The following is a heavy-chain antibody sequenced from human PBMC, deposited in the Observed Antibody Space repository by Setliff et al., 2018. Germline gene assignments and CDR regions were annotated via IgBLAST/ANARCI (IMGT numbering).Heavy chain of an antibody. V-gene: IGHV4-39*01. Sequence: PSETLSLTCTVSGASLNSGTYYWGWIRQPPGKGREWIGRIYYRGDTYYNPSLKGRLTISVDTAQNQFSLRLTSVTAADTAVYYCARTGTYRYFDYWGQGALVTVSS. CDR2: IYYRGDT. CDR1: GASLNSGTYY. CDR3: ARTGTYRYFDY. J-gene: IGHJ4*02. D-gene: IGHD1-1*01.